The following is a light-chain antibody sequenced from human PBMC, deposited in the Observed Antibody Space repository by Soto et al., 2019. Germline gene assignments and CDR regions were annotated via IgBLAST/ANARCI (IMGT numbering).Light chain of an antibody. Sequence: QSVLTQPASVSGSPGQSITISCTGSSSDLGPYKYVSWYQHHPGKAPKLIIYEVSNRPSGVSSRFSGSKSGNTPSLTISGLQAEDEADYYCSTYTSTNTWVFGGGTKLTVL. J-gene: IGLJ3*02. CDR2: EVS. CDR3: STYTSTNTWV. CDR1: SSDLGPYKY. V-gene: IGLV2-14*01.